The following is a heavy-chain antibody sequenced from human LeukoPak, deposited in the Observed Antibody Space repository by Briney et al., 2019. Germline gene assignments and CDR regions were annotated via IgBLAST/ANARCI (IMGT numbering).Heavy chain of an antibody. J-gene: IGHJ5*02. CDR1: GGTFSSYT. D-gene: IGHD5-12*01. CDR2: IIPILGIA. V-gene: IGHV1-69*04. CDR3: ARDKSVESGYDR. Sequence: ASVTLSCKASGGTFSSYTISWVRQAPGQGLEWMGRIIPILGIANYAQKFQGRVTITADKSTSTAYMELSSLRSEDTAVYYCARDKSVESGYDRWGQGTLVTVSS.